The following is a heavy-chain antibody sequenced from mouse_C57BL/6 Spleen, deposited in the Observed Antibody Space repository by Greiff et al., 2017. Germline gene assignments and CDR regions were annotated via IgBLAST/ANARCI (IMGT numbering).Heavy chain of an antibody. V-gene: IGHV3-1*01. J-gene: IGHJ2*01. Sequence: EVQLVESGPGMVKPSQSLSLTCTVTGYSITSGYDWHWIRHFPGNKLEWMGYISYSGSTNYNPSLKSRISITHDTSKNHFFLKLNSVTTEDTATYYCARERQGYFDYWGQGTTLTVSS. CDR1: GYSITSGYD. CDR3: ARERQGYFDY. CDR2: ISYSGST. D-gene: IGHD6-1*01.